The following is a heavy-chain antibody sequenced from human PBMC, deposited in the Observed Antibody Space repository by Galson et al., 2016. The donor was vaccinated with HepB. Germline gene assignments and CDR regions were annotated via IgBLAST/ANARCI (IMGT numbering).Heavy chain of an antibody. Sequence: SLRLSCAASGFTFGDYAMHWVRQVPGKGLEWVSLISGDGGGTYYADSVKGRFTISRDNSKTSLYLQMNTLRTEDTALYYCAKGDGGYYLVVDYWGQGTLVTVSS. CDR3: AKGDGGYYLVVDY. D-gene: IGHD4-17*01. CDR1: GFTFGDYA. V-gene: IGHV3-43*02. CDR2: ISGDGGGT. J-gene: IGHJ4*02.